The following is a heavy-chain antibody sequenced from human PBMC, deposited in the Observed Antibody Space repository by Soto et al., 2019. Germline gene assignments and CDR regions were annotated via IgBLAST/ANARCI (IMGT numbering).Heavy chain of an antibody. CDR2: INPSGGST. CDR1: GYTFTSYY. D-gene: IGHD6-19*01. Sequence: ASVKVSCKASGYTFTSYYMHWVRQAPGQGLEWMGIINPSGGSTSYAQKFQGRVTMTRDTSTSTVYMELSSLRSEDTAVYYCARVPTLGYSSGWYEKGRAFDIWGQGTMVTVSS. CDR3: ARVPTLGYSSGWYEKGRAFDI. V-gene: IGHV1-46*03. J-gene: IGHJ3*02.